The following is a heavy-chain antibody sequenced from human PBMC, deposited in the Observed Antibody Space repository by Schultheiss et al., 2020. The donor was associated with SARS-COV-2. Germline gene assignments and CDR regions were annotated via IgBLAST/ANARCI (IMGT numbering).Heavy chain of an antibody. D-gene: IGHD4-17*01. V-gene: IGHV4-34*11. J-gene: IGHJ6*02. Sequence: SETLSLTCAVYGGSFSGYYWSWIRQPPGKGLEWIGSIYYSGSTNYNPSLKSRVTISVDKSKNQFSLKLSSVTAADTAVYYCARDRFLVDYGDHYYYYGMDVWGQGTTVTVSS. CDR1: GGSFSGYY. CDR2: IYYSGST. CDR3: ARDRFLVDYGDHYYYYGMDV.